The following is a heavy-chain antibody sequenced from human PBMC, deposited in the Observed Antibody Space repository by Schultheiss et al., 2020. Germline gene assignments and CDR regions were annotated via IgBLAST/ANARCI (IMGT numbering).Heavy chain of an antibody. D-gene: IGHD1-14*01. Sequence: SETLSLTCTVSGGSISSSSYYWGWIRQPPGKALEWIGSIYHRGSTYYNPSLKSRVTISIDTSKNQFSLKLSSVTAADTAVYYCARTAYKAFDYWGQGTLVTVSS. V-gene: IGHV4-39*07. CDR2: IYHRGST. CDR3: ARTAYKAFDY. J-gene: IGHJ4*02. CDR1: GGSISSSSYY.